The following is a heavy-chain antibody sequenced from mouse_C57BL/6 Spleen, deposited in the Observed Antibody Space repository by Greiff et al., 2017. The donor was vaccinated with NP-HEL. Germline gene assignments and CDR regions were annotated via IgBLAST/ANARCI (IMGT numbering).Heavy chain of an antibody. CDR1: GYTFTSYW. CDR2: IYPSDSET. J-gene: IGHJ2*01. CDR3: AREGVGPDY. Sequence: QVQLQQPGAELVRPGSSVKLSCKASGYTFTSYWMDWVKQRPGQGLEWIGNIYPSDSETHYNQKFKDKATLTVDKSSSTAYMQLSSLTSEDSAVYYCAREGVGPDYWGQGTTLTVSS. D-gene: IGHD1-1*01. V-gene: IGHV1-61*01.